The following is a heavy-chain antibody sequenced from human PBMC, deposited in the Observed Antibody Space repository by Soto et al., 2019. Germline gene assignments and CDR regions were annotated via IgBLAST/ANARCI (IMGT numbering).Heavy chain of an antibody. V-gene: IGHV4-59*01. D-gene: IGHD3-3*01. J-gene: IGHJ3*02. Sequence: QVQLQESGPGLVKPSETLSLTCTVSGGSISSYYWSWIRQPPGKGLEWIGYIYYSGSTNYNPSLKSRVTISVDTSKNQFSLKLSSVTAADTAVYYCARANTIFGVVKNAFDIWGQGTMVTVSS. CDR1: GGSISSYY. CDR3: ARANTIFGVVKNAFDI. CDR2: IYYSGST.